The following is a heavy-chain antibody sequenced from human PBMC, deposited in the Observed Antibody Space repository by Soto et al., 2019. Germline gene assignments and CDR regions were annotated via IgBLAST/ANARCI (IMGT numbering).Heavy chain of an antibody. J-gene: IGHJ1*01. CDR1: GYTFTSYG. Sequence: QVPLVQSGAEVKKPGASVKVSCKASGYTFTSYGISWVRQAPGQGLEWMGWISAYNGNTNYAQKLQGRVTMTTDTSTSTAYMELRSLRSDDTAVYYCARDRLYCSSTSCYPSEYFQHWGQGTLVTVSS. CDR2: ISAYNGNT. CDR3: ARDRLYCSSTSCYPSEYFQH. V-gene: IGHV1-18*01. D-gene: IGHD2-2*01.